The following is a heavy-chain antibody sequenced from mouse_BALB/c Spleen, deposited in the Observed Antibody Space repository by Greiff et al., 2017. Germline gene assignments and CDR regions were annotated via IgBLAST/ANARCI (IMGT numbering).Heavy chain of an antibody. CDR1: GFTFSSYG. CDR3: ARGRGYDYYAMDY. D-gene: IGHD2-2*01. Sequence: EVQLQESGGGLVQPGGSLKLSCAASGFTFSSYGMSWVRQTPDKRLELVATINSNGGSTYYPDSVKGRFTISRDNAKNTLYLQMSSLKSEDTAMYYCARGRGYDYYAMDYWGQGTSVTVSS. J-gene: IGHJ4*01. V-gene: IGHV5-6-3*01. CDR2: INSNGGST.